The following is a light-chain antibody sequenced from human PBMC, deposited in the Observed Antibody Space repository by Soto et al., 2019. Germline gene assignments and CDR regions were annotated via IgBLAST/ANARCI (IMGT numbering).Light chain of an antibody. CDR2: WAS. Sequence: DIVMTQSPDSLAVSLGESATINCKSSQSVLYSSNNKNDLAWYQQKPGQPPKLLIYWASTRESGVPDRFSGSGSGTDFTLTISSLQAEDVAVYYCQQYYSPPITFGQGTRLEIK. V-gene: IGKV4-1*01. CDR1: QSVLYSSNNKND. J-gene: IGKJ5*01. CDR3: QQYYSPPIT.